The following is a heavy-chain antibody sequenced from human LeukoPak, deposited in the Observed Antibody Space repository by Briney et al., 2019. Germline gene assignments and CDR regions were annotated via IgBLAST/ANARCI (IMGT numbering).Heavy chain of an antibody. D-gene: IGHD2-2*01. CDR2: IYYSGST. CDR1: GGSISSYY. CDR3: ASMPVLGGYYFDY. Sequence: PSETLSLTCTVSGGSISSYYWSWIRQPPGKGLEWIGYIYYSGSTYYNPSLRSRVTISVDTSKNQFSLKLSSVTAADTAVYYCASMPVLGGYYFDYWGQGTLVTVSS. J-gene: IGHJ4*02. V-gene: IGHV4-59*06.